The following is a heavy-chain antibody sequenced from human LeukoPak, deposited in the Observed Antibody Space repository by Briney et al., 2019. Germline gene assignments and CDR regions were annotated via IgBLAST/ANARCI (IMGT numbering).Heavy chain of an antibody. CDR2: MSGSGGSI. V-gene: IGHV3-23*01. J-gene: IGHJ4*02. CDR1: GFTFSSYA. Sequence: GGCLRLSCAASGFTFSSYAMSWVRQAPGKGLEWVSGMSGSGGSIYYADSVKGRFTISRDNSKNTLYLQMNSLRAEDTAVYYCAKGHQDYYDSSGYFFFDYWGQGTLVTVSS. D-gene: IGHD3-22*01. CDR3: AKGHQDYYDSSGYFFFDY.